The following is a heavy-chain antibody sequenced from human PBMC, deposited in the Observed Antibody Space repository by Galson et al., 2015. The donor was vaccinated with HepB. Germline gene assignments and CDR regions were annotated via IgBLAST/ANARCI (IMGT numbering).Heavy chain of an antibody. V-gene: IGHV3-30*03. CDR3: ATKDILRYFGVDV. Sequence: SLRLSCAASGFTFSSDGMHWVRQAPGKGLEWVAVISYDGSNKYYADSVKGRFTISRDNSKNTLYLQMNSLRAEDTDVYYCATKDILRYFGVDVWGQGTAVTVSS. CDR2: ISYDGSNK. D-gene: IGHD3-9*01. CDR1: GFTFSSDG. J-gene: IGHJ6*02.